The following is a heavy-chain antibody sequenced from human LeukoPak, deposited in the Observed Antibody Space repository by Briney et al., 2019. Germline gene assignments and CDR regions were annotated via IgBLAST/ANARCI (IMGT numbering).Heavy chain of an antibody. V-gene: IGHV4-39*07. CDR1: GGSISSSSYY. J-gene: IGHJ5*02. D-gene: IGHD6-13*01. CDR2: ISYSGRT. Sequence: PSETLSLTCTVSGGSISSSSYYWGWIRQPPGKGLEWIGTISYSGRTYYNPSLKSRVTISVDTSKNQFSLKLSSVTAADTAVYYCARASGYSSSWYYSAGFDPWGQGTLVTVSS. CDR3: ARASGYSSSWYYSAGFDP.